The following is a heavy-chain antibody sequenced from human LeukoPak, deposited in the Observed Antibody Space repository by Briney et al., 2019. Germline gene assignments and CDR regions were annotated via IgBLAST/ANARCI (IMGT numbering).Heavy chain of an antibody. CDR1: GYTFTGYD. Sequence: ASVKVSCKASGYTFTGYDINWVRQATGQGLEWMGWMNPNSGNTGYAQKFQGRVTMTRNTSISTAYMELSSLRSEDTAVYYCARAHRRIAALEYYFDYWGQGTLVTVSS. V-gene: IGHV1-8*01. CDR3: ARAHRRIAALEYYFDY. J-gene: IGHJ4*02. D-gene: IGHD6-6*01. CDR2: MNPNSGNT.